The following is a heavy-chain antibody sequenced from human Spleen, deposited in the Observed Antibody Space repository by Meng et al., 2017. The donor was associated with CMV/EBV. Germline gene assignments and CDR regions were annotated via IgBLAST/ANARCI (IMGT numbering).Heavy chain of an antibody. J-gene: IGHJ4*02. CDR1: GFTFSNAW. V-gene: IGHV3-15*01. CDR2: IKSKTDGGTT. CDR3: TRDYGYGPDD. D-gene: IGHD3-16*01. Sequence: GESLKISCAASGFTFSNAWMSWVRQAPGKGLEWVGRIKSKTDGGTTDYAAPVKGRFTISRDDSKNTLYLQMNSLKTEDTAVYYCTRDYGYGPDDWGQGTLVTVSS.